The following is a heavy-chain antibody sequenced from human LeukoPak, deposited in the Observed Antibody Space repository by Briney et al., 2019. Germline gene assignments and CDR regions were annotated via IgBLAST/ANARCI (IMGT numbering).Heavy chain of an antibody. CDR2: ISSNGGST. CDR1: GFTFSGYA. CDR3: GRRYLDAFDI. Sequence: GGSLRLSCAASGFTFSGYAMHWVRQAPGKGLEYVSAISSNGGSTYYANSVKGRFTISRDNSKNTLYLQMGSLRAEDMAVYYCGRRYLDAFDIWGQGTMDTVSS. J-gene: IGHJ3*02. V-gene: IGHV3-64*01. D-gene: IGHD1-14*01.